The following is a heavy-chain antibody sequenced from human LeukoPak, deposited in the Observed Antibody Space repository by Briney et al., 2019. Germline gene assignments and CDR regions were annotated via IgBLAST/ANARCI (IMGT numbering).Heavy chain of an antibody. CDR1: GGSISNYY. V-gene: IGHV4-59*01. CDR3: ARGRTYRSSSWFDP. D-gene: IGHD6-6*01. Sequence: SETLSLTCTVSGGSISNYYWSWIRQPPGKGLEWIGYISYSGNTNYNPSLKSRVTISVDTSKNQFSLKLSSVTAADTAVYYCARGRTYRSSSWFDPWGQGTLVTVSS. CDR2: ISYSGNT. J-gene: IGHJ5*02.